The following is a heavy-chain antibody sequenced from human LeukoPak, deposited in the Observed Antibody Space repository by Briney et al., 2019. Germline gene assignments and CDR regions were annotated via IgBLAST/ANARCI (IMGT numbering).Heavy chain of an antibody. CDR1: GGSISNYY. V-gene: IGHV4-59*01. CDR3: ARGRTYRSSSWFDP. D-gene: IGHD6-6*01. Sequence: SETLSLTCTVSGGSISNYYWSWIRQPPGKGLEWIGYISYSGNTNYNPSLKSRVTISVDTSKNQFSLKLSSVTAADTAVYYCARGRTYRSSSWFDPWGQGTLVTVSS. CDR2: ISYSGNT. J-gene: IGHJ5*02.